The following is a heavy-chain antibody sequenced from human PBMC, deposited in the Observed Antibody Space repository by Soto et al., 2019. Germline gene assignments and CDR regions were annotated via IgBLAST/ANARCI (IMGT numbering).Heavy chain of an antibody. Sequence: VQLVESGGGLVQPGGSLRLSCAASGFTFSDHYMDWVRQAPGKGLEWVGRARNNANGYTTEYAASVKGRFTISRDDSRNSLWLKMNSLNTDDTAVYYCARDAMGGSAFDHWGQGTLVTVSS. J-gene: IGHJ4*02. CDR2: ARNNANGYTT. CDR1: GFTFSDHY. V-gene: IGHV3-72*01. CDR3: ARDAMGGSAFDH. D-gene: IGHD2-15*01.